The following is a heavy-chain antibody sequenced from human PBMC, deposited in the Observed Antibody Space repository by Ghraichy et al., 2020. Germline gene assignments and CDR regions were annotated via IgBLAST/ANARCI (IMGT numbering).Heavy chain of an antibody. CDR1: GGNFSTYA. D-gene: IGHD4-11*01. Sequence: SVKVSCKACGGNFSTYAISWVRQAAGQGLEWMGGIIPILGTANYAQKFQGRVTITADESTSTAYMELSSLRSEDTAVYYCARDSATVIGGVPFDYWGQGTLVTVSS. CDR2: IIPILGTA. V-gene: IGHV1-69*13. CDR3: ARDSATVIGGVPFDY. J-gene: IGHJ4*02.